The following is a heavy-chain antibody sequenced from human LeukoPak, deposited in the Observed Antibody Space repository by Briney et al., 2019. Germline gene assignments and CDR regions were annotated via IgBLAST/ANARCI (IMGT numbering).Heavy chain of an antibody. Sequence: ASVKVSCKASGGTFSSYAISWVRQAPGQGLEWMGRINPNSGGTNYAQKFQGRVTMTRDTSISTAYMELSRLRSDDTAVYYCARDRDDSSGQAAFDIWGQGTMVTVSS. V-gene: IGHV1-2*02. J-gene: IGHJ3*02. CDR3: ARDRDDSSGQAAFDI. D-gene: IGHD3-22*01. CDR1: GGTFSSYA. CDR2: INPNSGGT.